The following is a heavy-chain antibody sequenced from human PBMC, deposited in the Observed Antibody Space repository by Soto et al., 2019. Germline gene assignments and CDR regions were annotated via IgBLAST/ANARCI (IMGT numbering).Heavy chain of an antibody. CDR1: SVSNAW. CDR3: TTGKRVLLWFGEPPFDY. CDR2: IKSKTDGGTT. D-gene: IGHD3-10*01. Sequence: SVSNAWMNWVRQAPGKGPEWVGRIKSKTDGGTTDYAAPVKGRFTISRDDSKNTLYLQMNSLKTEDTAVYYCTTGKRVLLWFGEPPFDYWGQGTLVTVS. J-gene: IGHJ4*02. V-gene: IGHV3-15*07.